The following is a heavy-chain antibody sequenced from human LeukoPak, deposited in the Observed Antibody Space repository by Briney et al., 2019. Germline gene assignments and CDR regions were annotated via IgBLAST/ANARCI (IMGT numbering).Heavy chain of an antibody. CDR3: TREGNWNDQDY. CDR2: ISSSGTTI. CDR1: GFTFSSYE. Sequence: GGSLRLSCAASGFTFSSYEMNWVRQAPGKGLEGVSYISSSGTTIYYVDSVKGRFTISRDNAKNSLYLQMNSLRAEDTAVYYCTREGNWNDQDYWGQGTLVTVSS. D-gene: IGHD1-20*01. J-gene: IGHJ4*02. V-gene: IGHV3-48*03.